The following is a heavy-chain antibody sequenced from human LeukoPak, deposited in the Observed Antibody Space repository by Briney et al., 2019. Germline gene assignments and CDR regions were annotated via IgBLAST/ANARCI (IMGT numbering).Heavy chain of an antibody. D-gene: IGHD4/OR15-4a*01. CDR1: GVSLSNSP. CDR3: ASDLTTPPYTWSNP. Sequence: PSETLCLTCTVSGVSLSNSPWSWIRQPAGKGLEWIGIIYKTGSTNYNPSLKSRVTISRDTSKNQFSLKLSSVTAADTAVYYCASDLTTPPYTWSNPWGQGTLVTVSS. V-gene: IGHV4-4*07. CDR2: IYKTGST. J-gene: IGHJ5*02.